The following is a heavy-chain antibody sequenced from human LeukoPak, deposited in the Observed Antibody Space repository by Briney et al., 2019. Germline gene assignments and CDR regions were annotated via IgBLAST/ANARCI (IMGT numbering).Heavy chain of an antibody. CDR2: INHSGST. Sequence: SETLSLTCTVSGGSISSYYWSWIRQPPGKGLEWIGEINHSGSTNYNPSLKSRVTISVDTSKNQFSLKLSSVTAADTAVYYCARHRAAAGFGRTNWFDPWGQGTLVTVSS. D-gene: IGHD6-13*01. CDR3: ARHRAAAGFGRTNWFDP. V-gene: IGHV4-34*01. CDR1: GGSISSYY. J-gene: IGHJ5*02.